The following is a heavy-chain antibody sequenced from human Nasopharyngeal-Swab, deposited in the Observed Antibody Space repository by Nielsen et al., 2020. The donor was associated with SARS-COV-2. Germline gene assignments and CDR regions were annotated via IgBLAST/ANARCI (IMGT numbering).Heavy chain of an antibody. CDR3: VRTDGYTLNNAFDI. J-gene: IGHJ3*02. CDR2: ITWNSDR. CDR1: GFTFDDYA. D-gene: IGHD5-24*01. Sequence: SLKISCAATGFTFDDYAMHWVRQGPGKGLEWVSSITWNSDRVYADSVKGRFTISRDNAKNSLYLQMNSLRAEDTAVYYCVRTDGYTLNNAFDIWGQGTMVTVSS. V-gene: IGHV3-9*01.